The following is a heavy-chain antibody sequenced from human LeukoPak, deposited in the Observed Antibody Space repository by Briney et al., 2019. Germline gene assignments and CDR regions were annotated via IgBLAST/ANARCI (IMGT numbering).Heavy chain of an antibody. CDR1: GYTFTNYY. CDR2: INPRSGDR. J-gene: IGHJ3*01. V-gene: IGHV1-2*02. Sequence: RASVKVSCKTSGYTFTNYYIHWVRQAPGQGLEWMGWINPRSGDRSYERKFQGRVTLTRDTSISTVYMELSSLRSDDTAVYYCARDGPTVLLWLAGLDLWGQGTMVTVSS. CDR3: ARDGPTVLLWLAGLDL. D-gene: IGHD3-10*01.